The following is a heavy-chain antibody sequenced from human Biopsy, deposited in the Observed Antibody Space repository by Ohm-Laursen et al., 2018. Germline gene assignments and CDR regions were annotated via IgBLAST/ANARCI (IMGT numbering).Heavy chain of an antibody. CDR1: GGSIRSNGFY. D-gene: IGHD3-3*01. J-gene: IGHJ5*02. V-gene: IGHV4-39*01. CDR2: ISYRGTT. Sequence: GTLSLTCTVSGGSIRSNGFYWGWIRQPPGKGLEWIGSISYRGTTSYNPSLKSRVAISVDTSKNHLSLILNSVTAADTAVFYCARLRGGVVINYSWFDPWGQGILVTVSS. CDR3: ARLRGGVVINYSWFDP.